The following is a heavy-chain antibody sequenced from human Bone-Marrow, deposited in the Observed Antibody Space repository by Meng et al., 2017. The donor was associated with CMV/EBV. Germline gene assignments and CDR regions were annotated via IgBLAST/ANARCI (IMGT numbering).Heavy chain of an antibody. Sequence: SETLSLTCAVYGGSFSGYYWSWIRQPPGKGLEWIGEINHSGSTNYNPSLKSRVTISVDTSKNQFSLKLSSVTAADTAVYYCARDERFLEWLFGYWGQGTLVTVSS. D-gene: IGHD3-3*01. V-gene: IGHV4-34*01. CDR3: ARDERFLEWLFGY. CDR2: INHSGST. J-gene: IGHJ1*01. CDR1: GGSFSGYY.